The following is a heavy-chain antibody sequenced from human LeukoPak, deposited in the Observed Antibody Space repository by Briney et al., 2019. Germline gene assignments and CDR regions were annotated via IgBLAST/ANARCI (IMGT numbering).Heavy chain of an antibody. CDR1: GGSISSGGYS. Sequence: ASQTLSLTCAVSGGSISSGGYSWSWIRQPPGKGLEWIGYIYDSGSTYYNPSLKSRVTMSVDRSKNQFSLKLSSVTAADTAVYYCARGVCSSTSCYDPPIDYWGQGTLVTVSS. D-gene: IGHD2-2*01. J-gene: IGHJ4*02. V-gene: IGHV4-30-2*01. CDR2: IYDSGST. CDR3: ARGVCSSTSCYDPPIDY.